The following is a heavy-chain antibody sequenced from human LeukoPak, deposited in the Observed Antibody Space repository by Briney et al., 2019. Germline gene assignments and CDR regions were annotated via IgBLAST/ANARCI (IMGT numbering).Heavy chain of an antibody. D-gene: IGHD6-19*01. CDR2: INHSGST. CDR1: GGSFSGYY. V-gene: IGHV4-34*01. Sequence: SETLSLTCAVYGGSFSGYYWSWIRQPPGKGLEWIGEINHSGSTNYNPSLKSRVTISVDTSKNQFSLKLSSVTAADTAVYYCARRTGAVAGTTYHYDHWGQGTLVTVSS. J-gene: IGHJ4*02. CDR3: ARRTGAVAGTTYHYDH.